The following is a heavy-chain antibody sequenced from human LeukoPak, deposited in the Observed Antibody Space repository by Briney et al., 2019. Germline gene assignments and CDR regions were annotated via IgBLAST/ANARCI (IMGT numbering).Heavy chain of an antibody. Sequence: GRSLRLSCAASGFTFDGYAMHWVRQVPGKGLEWVSGISWNSGSIDYADSVKGRFTISRDNAKNSLYLQMSSLRAEDTAFYYCAKGQGLRSNWFDPWGQGTLVTVSS. CDR3: AKGQGLRSNWFDP. D-gene: IGHD3-3*01. V-gene: IGHV3-9*01. CDR2: ISWNSGSI. J-gene: IGHJ5*02. CDR1: GFTFDGYA.